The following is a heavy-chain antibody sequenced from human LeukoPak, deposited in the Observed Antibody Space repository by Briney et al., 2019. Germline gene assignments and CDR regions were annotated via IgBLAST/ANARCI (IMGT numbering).Heavy chain of an antibody. D-gene: IGHD1-26*01. V-gene: IGHV1-24*01. CDR3: ATGWPIVGATADVC. CDR1: GYTLTELS. CDR2: FDPEDGET. J-gene: IGHJ4*02. Sequence: ASVKVSCKVSGYTLTELSMHWVRQAPGKGLEWMGGFDPEDGETIYAQKFQGRVTMTEDTSTDTAYMELSSLRSEDTAVYYCATGWPIVGATADVCWGQGTLVTVSS.